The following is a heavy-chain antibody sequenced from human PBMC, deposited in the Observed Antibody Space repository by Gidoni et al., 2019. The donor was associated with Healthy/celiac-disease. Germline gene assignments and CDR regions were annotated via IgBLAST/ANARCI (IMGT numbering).Heavy chain of an antibody. CDR3: AKTHDYGDYVSFLDY. V-gene: IGHV3-23*01. J-gene: IGHJ4*02. D-gene: IGHD4-17*01. CDR2: ISGSGGST. CDR1: GVTFSSYS. Sequence: EVQLLESGGGLVQPGGALRRSCAAAGVTFSSYSMSWGRQAPGEGLECVSAISGSGGSTYYAASVQGRFTISRDNSKNTLYLQMNSLRAEDTAVYYCAKTHDYGDYVSFLDYWGQGTLVTVSS.